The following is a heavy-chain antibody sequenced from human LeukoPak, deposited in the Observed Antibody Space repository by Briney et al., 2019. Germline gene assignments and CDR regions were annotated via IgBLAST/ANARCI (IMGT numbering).Heavy chain of an antibody. V-gene: IGHV3-48*01. CDR2: ISSSSSTI. CDR3: ARANDILTGPNWFHA. D-gene: IGHD3-9*01. Sequence: GGSLRLSCAASGFTFSSYSMNWVRQAPGKGLEWVSYISSSSSTIYYADSVKGRFTISRDNAKNSLYLQMNSLRAEDTAVYYCARANDILTGPNWFHAWGQGTLVTVSS. CDR1: GFTFSSYS. J-gene: IGHJ5*02.